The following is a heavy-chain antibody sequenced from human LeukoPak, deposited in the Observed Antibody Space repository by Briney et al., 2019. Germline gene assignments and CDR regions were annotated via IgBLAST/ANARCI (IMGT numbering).Heavy chain of an antibody. CDR1: GFTVSSNY. CDR3: ARDHYYYGMDV. CDR2: IYSGGST. J-gene: IGHJ6*02. V-gene: IGHV3-53*01. Sequence: PGGSLRLSCAASGFTVSSNYMSWVRQAPGKGLEWVSVIYSGGSTYYADSVKGRLTISRDNSKNTLYLQMNSLRAEDTAVYYCARDHYYYGMDVWGQGTTVTVSS.